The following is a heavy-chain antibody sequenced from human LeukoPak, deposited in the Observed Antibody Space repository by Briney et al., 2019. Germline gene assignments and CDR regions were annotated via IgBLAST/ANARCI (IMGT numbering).Heavy chain of an antibody. V-gene: IGHV4-38-2*02. D-gene: IGHD2-15*01. J-gene: IGHJ4*02. CDR2: IYHSGST. CDR1: GYSISSGYY. Sequence: SETLSLTCTVSGYSISSGYYWGWVRQPPGKGLEWIGGIYHSGSTYYNPSLKSRVTISVDTSKNQFSLKLSSVTAADTAVYYCAREGGSASSEVYWGQGTLVTVSS. CDR3: AREGGSASSEVY.